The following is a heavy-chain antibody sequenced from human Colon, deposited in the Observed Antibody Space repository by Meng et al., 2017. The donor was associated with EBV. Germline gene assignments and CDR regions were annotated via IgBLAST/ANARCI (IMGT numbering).Heavy chain of an antibody. Sequence: QRLLQGPGPALLRPSETLSLTGPVSGGPFDNRYYFWDWIRQPPGKGLGWVGSVRYSGTAYYNPSLTSRVTISVDTSKNQFSLNLSSLTAADTAVYYCARHVYGDSYGFWGQGTLVTVSS. CDR1: GGPFDNRYYF. D-gene: IGHD4-17*01. J-gene: IGHJ4*02. CDR3: ARHVYGDSYGF. V-gene: IGHV4-39*01. CDR2: VRYSGTA.